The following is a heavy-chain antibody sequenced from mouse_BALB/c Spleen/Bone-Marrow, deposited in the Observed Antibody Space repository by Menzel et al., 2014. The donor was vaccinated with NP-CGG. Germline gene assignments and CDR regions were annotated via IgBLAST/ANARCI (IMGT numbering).Heavy chain of an antibody. D-gene: IGHD1-1*01. V-gene: IGHV5-17*02. CDR3: ARSGVITTRVMDY. J-gene: IGHJ4*01. CDR2: ISSGSSTI. Sequence: EVHLVESGGGLVQPGGSRKLSCAASGFTFSSFGMHWVRQAPEKGLEWVAYISSGSSTIYYADTVKGRFTISRDNPKNTLFLQMTSLRSEDTAMYYCARSGVITTRVMDYWGQGTSVTVSS. CDR1: GFTFSSFG.